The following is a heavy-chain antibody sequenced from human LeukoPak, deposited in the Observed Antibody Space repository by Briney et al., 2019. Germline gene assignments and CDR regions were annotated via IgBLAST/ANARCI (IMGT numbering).Heavy chain of an antibody. Sequence: SVKVSCKASGGTFSSYDIRWVRQAPGQGLEWMGGIIPIFGTANYAQKFQGRVTITADESTNTAYMELSSLKSEDTAVYYCASQSHITLIRGVINFDYWGQGTLVTVSS. CDR3: ASQSHITLIRGVINFDY. J-gene: IGHJ4*02. D-gene: IGHD3-10*01. V-gene: IGHV1-69*01. CDR2: IIPIFGTA. CDR1: GGTFSSYD.